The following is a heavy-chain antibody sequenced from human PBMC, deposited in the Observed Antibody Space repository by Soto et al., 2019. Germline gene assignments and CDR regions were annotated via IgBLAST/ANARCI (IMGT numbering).Heavy chain of an antibody. CDR3: AKEARTLGYCSSTSCYGSGSYYDY. Sequence: GGSLRLSCAASGFTFSSYAMSWVRQDPGKGLEWVSAISGSGGSTYYADYVKGQFTISRDNSKNTLYLQMDRLRAEDPAVYYCAKEARTLGYCSSTSCYGSGSYYDYWGQGTLVTVSS. V-gene: IGHV3-23*01. CDR2: ISGSGGST. J-gene: IGHJ4*02. CDR1: GFTFSSYA. D-gene: IGHD2-2*01.